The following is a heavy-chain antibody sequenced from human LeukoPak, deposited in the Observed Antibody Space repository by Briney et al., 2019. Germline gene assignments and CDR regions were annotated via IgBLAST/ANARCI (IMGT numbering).Heavy chain of an antibody. Sequence: ASVKVSCKASGYTFTGYYMHWVRQAPGQGLEWMGRINPNSGGTNYAQKFQGRVTMTRDTPISTAYMELSRLRSDDTAVYYCARVRGCSSTSCWEYMDVWGKGTTVTVSS. D-gene: IGHD2-2*01. CDR1: GYTFTGYY. V-gene: IGHV1-2*06. J-gene: IGHJ6*03. CDR3: ARVRGCSSTSCWEYMDV. CDR2: INPNSGGT.